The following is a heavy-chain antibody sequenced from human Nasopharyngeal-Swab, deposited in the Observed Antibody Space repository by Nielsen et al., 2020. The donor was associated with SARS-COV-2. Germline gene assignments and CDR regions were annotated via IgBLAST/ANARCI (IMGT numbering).Heavy chain of an antibody. V-gene: IGHV3-15*01. J-gene: IGHJ4*02. D-gene: IGHD4-17*01. CDR3: TTDLHDFGDLDY. CDR2: IKSKTDGGTT. Sequence: GESLKISCSASGFTFSNAWMSLVRQAPGKGLEWVGRIKSKTDGGTTDYAAPVRGRFTISRDDSENTLYLQMNSLKTEDTAVYYCTTDLHDFGDLDYWGQGTLVTVSS. CDR1: GFTFSNAW.